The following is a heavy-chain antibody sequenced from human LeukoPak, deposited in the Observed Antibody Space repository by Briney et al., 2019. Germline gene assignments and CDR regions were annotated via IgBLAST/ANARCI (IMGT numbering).Heavy chain of an antibody. CDR1: GYTFTGYY. Sequence: ASVKVSCKASGYTFTGYYMHWVRQAPGQGLEWMGWINPNSGGTNYAQKFQGRVTMTRDTSISAAYMELSRLRSDDTAVYYCARVTGIRRGYGLDYWGQGTLVTVSS. J-gene: IGHJ4*02. V-gene: IGHV1-2*02. CDR3: ARVTGIRRGYGLDY. D-gene: IGHD3-22*01. CDR2: INPNSGGT.